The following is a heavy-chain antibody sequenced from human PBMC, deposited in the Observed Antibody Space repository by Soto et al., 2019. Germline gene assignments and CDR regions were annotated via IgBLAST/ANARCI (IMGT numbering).Heavy chain of an antibody. V-gene: IGHV3-21*01. Sequence: GGSLRLSCAASGFTFSSYSMNWVRQAPGKGLEWVSSISSSSSYRYYADSVKGRFTISRDNAKNSLYLQMNSLRAEDTAVYYCARDSLSHTPGFSGGSCYSDYSGQGTLVTVSS. CDR1: GFTFSSYS. CDR2: ISSSSSYR. D-gene: IGHD2-15*01. J-gene: IGHJ4*02. CDR3: ARDSLSHTPGFSGGSCYSDY.